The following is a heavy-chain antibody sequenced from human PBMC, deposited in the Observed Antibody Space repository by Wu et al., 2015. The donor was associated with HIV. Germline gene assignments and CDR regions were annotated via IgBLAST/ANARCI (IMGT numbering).Heavy chain of an antibody. J-gene: IGHJ4*02. CDR3: ARVRYDSSGAFDY. V-gene: IGHV1-18*01. CDR1: GYTFTSYT. Sequence: QVQLVQSGVEVKKPGASVKVSCKTSGYTFTSYTITWVRQAPGQGLEWMGWISTYNGLTKFAKKFQDRVTLTTDTATGSAEMELRSLTSDDTALYYCARVRYDSSGAFDYWGQGTLVTVSS. CDR2: ISTYNGLT. D-gene: IGHD3-22*01.